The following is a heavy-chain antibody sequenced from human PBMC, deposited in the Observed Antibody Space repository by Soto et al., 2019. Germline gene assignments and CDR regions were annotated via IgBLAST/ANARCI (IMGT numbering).Heavy chain of an antibody. CDR1: GYTFTGYY. V-gene: IGHV1-2*04. CDR3: ARQGSVRSVYDPFDH. Sequence: QVQLVQSGAEVKKAGASVKVSCTASGYTFTGYYIHWVRQAPGQGLEWTGWINPDSGGTDYAPKSQGWVTMTRDTSISTAYLELSRLKSDATAVYYCARQGSVRSVYDPFDHWGQGTLVTVSS. CDR2: INPDSGGT. D-gene: IGHD5-12*01. J-gene: IGHJ4*02.